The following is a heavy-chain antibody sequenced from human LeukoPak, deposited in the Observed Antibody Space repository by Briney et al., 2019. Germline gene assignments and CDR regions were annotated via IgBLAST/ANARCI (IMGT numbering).Heavy chain of an antibody. J-gene: IGHJ2*01. CDR3: AREAAWGNWYFDL. V-gene: IGHV3-30*03. D-gene: IGHD3-16*01. Sequence: GRSLRLSCAASGFTFSRHGMHWVRQAPGKGLEWVAVIGDTGRAKYYADSVEGRFTASRDNSKNTLYLEMNSLRYDDTALYYCAREAAWGNWYFDLWGRGTLVTVSS. CDR1: GFTFSRHG. CDR2: IGDTGRAK.